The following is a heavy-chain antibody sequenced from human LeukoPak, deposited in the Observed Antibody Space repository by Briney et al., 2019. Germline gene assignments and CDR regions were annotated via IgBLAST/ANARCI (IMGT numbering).Heavy chain of an antibody. D-gene: IGHD4-4*01. CDR2: INPSGGGT. Sequence: ASVKVSCKASGYTFTSYYMHWVRQAPGQGLEWMGIINPSGGGTSYAQKFQGRVTMTRDTSTSTVYMELSSLRSEDTAVYYCAKSGPEDYSNYVLYGMDVWGQGTTVTVSS. J-gene: IGHJ6*02. V-gene: IGHV1-46*01. CDR3: AKSGPEDYSNYVLYGMDV. CDR1: GYTFTSYY.